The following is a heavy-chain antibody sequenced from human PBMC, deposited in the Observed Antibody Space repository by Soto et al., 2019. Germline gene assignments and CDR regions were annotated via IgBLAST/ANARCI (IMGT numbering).Heavy chain of an antibody. D-gene: IGHD6-19*01. CDR3: ASPREGQWLVFDH. J-gene: IGHJ4*02. Sequence: LRLSCVVSGFTFSDFGMHWVRQSPGEGLAWVASISKDGLDRYYSESVKGRFTISRDDSKNTVFLQMNSLKVEDTAAYFCASPREGQWLVFDHWGQRTLVTVSS. CDR1: GFTFSDFG. V-gene: IGHV3-30*19. CDR2: ISKDGLDR.